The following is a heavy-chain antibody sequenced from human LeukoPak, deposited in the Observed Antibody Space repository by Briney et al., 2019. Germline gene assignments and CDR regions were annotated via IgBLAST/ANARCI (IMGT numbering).Heavy chain of an antibody. CDR1: GGSISSSSYY. CDR3: ARHGTDYVWGSYRLRNWFDP. Sequence: SETLSLTCTVSGGSISSSSYYWGWIRQPPGKGLEWIGSIYYSGSTYYNPSLKSRVTISVDTSKNQFSLKLSSVTAADTAVYYCARHGTDYVWGSYRLRNWFDPWGQGTLVTVSS. D-gene: IGHD3-16*02. CDR2: IYYSGST. J-gene: IGHJ5*02. V-gene: IGHV4-39*01.